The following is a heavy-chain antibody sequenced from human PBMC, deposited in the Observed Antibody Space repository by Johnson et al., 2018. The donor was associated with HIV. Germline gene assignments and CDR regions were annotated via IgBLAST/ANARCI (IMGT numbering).Heavy chain of an antibody. V-gene: IGHV3-30-3*01. Sequence: ESGGGVVQPGRSLRLSCAASGFSFSRYVMHWVRQAPGKGLEWVAVISDDGSNKYYGDSVKGRFTISRDYSKNTLYLQMNSLRAGDSAVYYCARVGGSWMLDAFDIWGQGTVVTVSS. J-gene: IGHJ3*02. CDR3: ARVGGSWMLDAFDI. CDR1: GFSFSRYV. CDR2: ISDDGSNK. D-gene: IGHD3-10*01.